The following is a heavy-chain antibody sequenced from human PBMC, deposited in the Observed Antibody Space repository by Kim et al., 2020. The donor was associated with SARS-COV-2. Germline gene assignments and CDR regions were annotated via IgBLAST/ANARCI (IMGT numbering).Heavy chain of an antibody. CDR3: ASGLMDY. CDR2: ISYDGSNK. D-gene: IGHD3-16*01. J-gene: IGHJ4*02. Sequence: GGSLRLSCAASGFTFSSYAMHWVRQAPGKGLEWVAVISYDGSNKYYADSVKGRFTISRDNSKNTLYLQMNSLRAEDTAVYYCASGLMDYWGQGTLVTVSS. V-gene: IGHV3-30-3*01. CDR1: GFTFSSYA.